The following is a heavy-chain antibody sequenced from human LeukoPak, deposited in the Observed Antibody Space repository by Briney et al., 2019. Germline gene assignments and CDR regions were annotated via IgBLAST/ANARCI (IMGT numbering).Heavy chain of an antibody. CDR3: ARDQSDGYYDSSGLDY. J-gene: IGHJ4*02. Sequence: ASVKVSCKASGGTFSSYAISWVRQAPGQGLEWMGWISAYNGNTNYAQKLQGRVTMTTDTSTSTAYMELRSLRSDDTAVYYCARDQSDGYYDSSGLDYWGQGTLVTVSS. CDR2: ISAYNGNT. CDR1: GGTFSSYA. D-gene: IGHD3-22*01. V-gene: IGHV1-18*01.